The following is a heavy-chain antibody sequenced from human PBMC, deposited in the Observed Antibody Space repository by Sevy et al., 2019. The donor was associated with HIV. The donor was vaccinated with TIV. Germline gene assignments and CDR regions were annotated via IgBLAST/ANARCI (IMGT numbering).Heavy chain of an antibody. CDR1: GGSISSSSYF. V-gene: IGHV4-39*01. CDR3: ATPRDSGWYEGTGGYFDL. CDR2: FYSTGNT. J-gene: IGHJ2*01. Sequence: SETLSLTCTVSGGSISSSSYFWGWIRQPPGKGLEWIGSFYSTGNTSYNPSLRSRVTVSADTSTNQFSLRLTSVIATDTAVYYCATPRDSGWYEGTGGYFDLWGRGTLVTVSS. D-gene: IGHD6-19*01.